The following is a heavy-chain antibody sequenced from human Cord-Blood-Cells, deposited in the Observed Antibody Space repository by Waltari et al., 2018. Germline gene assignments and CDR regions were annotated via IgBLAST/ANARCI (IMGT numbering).Heavy chain of an antibody. Sequence: QVQLQESGPGLVKPSETLSLTCTVSGGSISSYYWRWIRQPPGKGLEWIGYIYYRGSTNYNPSLKSRVTISVDTSKNQFSLKLSSVTAADTAVYYCARNVYSSSWYWFDPWGQGTLVTVSS. CDR2: IYYRGST. D-gene: IGHD6-13*01. CDR3: ARNVYSSSWYWFDP. V-gene: IGHV4-59*01. J-gene: IGHJ5*02. CDR1: GGSISSYY.